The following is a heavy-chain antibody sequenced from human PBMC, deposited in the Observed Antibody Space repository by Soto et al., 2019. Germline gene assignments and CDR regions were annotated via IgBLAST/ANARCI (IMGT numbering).Heavy chain of an antibody. CDR3: AKEMVAAAYVETTPFNV. D-gene: IGHD2-15*01. V-gene: IGHV3-23*01. Sequence: EVQLLESGGGLVQPGGSLRLSCAASGFTFSSYAMAWVRQAPGTGLEWVSGIDGSGGDTSFADSVKGRFSISRDNSKKMLYLHMNSLRAEHTARYYCAKEMVAAAYVETTPFNVWGHGTLVTVSS. CDR1: GFTFSSYA. J-gene: IGHJ4*01. CDR2: IDGSGGDT.